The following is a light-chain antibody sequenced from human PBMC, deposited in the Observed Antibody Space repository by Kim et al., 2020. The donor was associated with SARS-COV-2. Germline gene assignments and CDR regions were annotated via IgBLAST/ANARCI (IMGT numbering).Light chain of an antibody. V-gene: IGLV3-1*01. CDR2: QDT. CDR1: KLGEKY. Sequence: SYELTQPPSVSVSPGQTASITCSGDKLGEKYACWYQQKPGQSPVLVIYQDTKRPSGIPERFSGSNSGNTATLTISGTQAMDEADYYCQTWDSITVVFGSG. J-gene: IGLJ6*01. CDR3: QTWDSITVV.